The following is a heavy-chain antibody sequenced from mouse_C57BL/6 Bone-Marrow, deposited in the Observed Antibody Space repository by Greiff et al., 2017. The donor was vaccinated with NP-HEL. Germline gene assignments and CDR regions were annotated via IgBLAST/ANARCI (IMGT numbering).Heavy chain of an antibody. V-gene: IGHV5-9*01. Sequence: EVQLVESGGGLVKPGGSLKLSCAASGFTFSSYTMSWVRQTPEKRLEWVATISGGGVNTYYPDSVKGRFTISRDNAKNTLYLQMISLRAEETALYYCASQGIYYDYDRGFAYWGQGTLVTVSA. CDR2: ISGGGVNT. J-gene: IGHJ3*01. D-gene: IGHD2-4*01. CDR1: GFTFSSYT. CDR3: ASQGIYYDYDRGFAY.